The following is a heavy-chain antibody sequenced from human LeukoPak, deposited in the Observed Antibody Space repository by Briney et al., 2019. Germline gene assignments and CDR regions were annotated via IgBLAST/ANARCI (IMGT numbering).Heavy chain of an antibody. V-gene: IGHV4-31*03. CDR1: GGSISSSDYY. D-gene: IGHD3-22*01. J-gene: IGHJ4*02. CDR2: IYNSGST. CDR3: AAMGYYDSSGPRFDN. Sequence: PSETLSLTRTVSGGSISSSDYYWSWIRQHPGKGLEWIGYIYNSGSTYYNPSLKSRITISVDTSENQFSLKLSSVTAADTAIYYCAAMGYYDSSGPRFDNWGQGTLVTVSS.